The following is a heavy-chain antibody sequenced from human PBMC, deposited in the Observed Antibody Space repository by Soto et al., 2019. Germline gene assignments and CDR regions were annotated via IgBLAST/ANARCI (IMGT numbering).Heavy chain of an antibody. D-gene: IGHD2-2*01. CDR3: ARDTSFYFDY. J-gene: IGHJ4*02. CDR1: NYTFITYG. V-gene: IGHV1-18*01. CDR2: ITPYNGNA. Sequence: ASVKVSCKASNYTFITYGITWVRQAPGQGLEWVGWITPYNGNANYGQNFQGRVTMTADTSTSTAYMGLGSLTTDDTAVYYCARDTSFYFDYWGQGTRVTVSS.